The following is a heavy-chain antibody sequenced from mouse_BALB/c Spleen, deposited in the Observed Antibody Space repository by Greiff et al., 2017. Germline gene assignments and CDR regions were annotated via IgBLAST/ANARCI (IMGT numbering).Heavy chain of an antibody. J-gene: IGHJ3*01. D-gene: IGHD1-2*01. CDR1: GYSFTGYF. CDR3: ARPTAKAWFAY. CDR2: INPYNGDT. Sequence: EVKLMESGPELVKPGASVKISCKASGYSFTGYFMNWVMQSHGKSLEWIGRINPYNGDTFYNQKFKGKATLTVDKSSSTAHMELRSLASEDSAVYYCARPTAKAWFAYWGQGTLVTVSA. V-gene: IGHV1-20*02.